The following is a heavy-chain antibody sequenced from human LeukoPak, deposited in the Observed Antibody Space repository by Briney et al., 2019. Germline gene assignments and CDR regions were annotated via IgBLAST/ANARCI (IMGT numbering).Heavy chain of an antibody. CDR3: ARVMARAHYYGSGSYGKGFGY. Sequence: SETLSLTCTVSGGSIRSYSWSWIRQPPGKGLEWIGEINHSGSTNYNPSLKSRVTISVDTSKNQFSLKLSSVTAADTAVYYCARVMARAHYYGSGSYGKGFGYWGQGTLVTVSS. CDR2: INHSGST. D-gene: IGHD3-10*01. CDR1: GGSIRSYS. V-gene: IGHV4-34*01. J-gene: IGHJ4*02.